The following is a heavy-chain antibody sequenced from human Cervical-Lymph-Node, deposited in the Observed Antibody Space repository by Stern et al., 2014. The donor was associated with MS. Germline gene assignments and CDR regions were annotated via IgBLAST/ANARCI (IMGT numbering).Heavy chain of an antibody. V-gene: IGHV3-21*01. CDR2: ISSSRSYI. J-gene: IGHJ3*02. D-gene: IGHD3-22*01. Sequence: EVQLVESGGGLVKPGGSLRLSCAASGFTFSSYSMNWVRHAPGKGLEWVSSISSSRSYIYYADSVKGRFTISRDNAKNSLYLQMNSLRAEDTAVYYCARDAMGGIDSSGYYESAFDIWGQGTMVTVSS. CDR1: GFTFSSYS. CDR3: ARDAMGGIDSSGYYESAFDI.